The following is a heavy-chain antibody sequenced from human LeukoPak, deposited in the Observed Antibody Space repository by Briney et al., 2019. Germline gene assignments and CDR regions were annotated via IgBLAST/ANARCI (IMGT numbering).Heavy chain of an antibody. D-gene: IGHD5-18*01. J-gene: IGHJ4*02. CDR2: IYSGGST. CDR1: GFTVSNMY. Sequence: GGSLRLSCVASGFTVSNMYMSWVRQAPGKGLEWVSLIYSGGSTDYADSVKGRFTISRDNVKNTLYLQINSLRVEDTGVYYCARSGGGYSYGSDYWGQGTLVTVSS. CDR3: ARSGGGYSYGSDY. V-gene: IGHV3-66*01.